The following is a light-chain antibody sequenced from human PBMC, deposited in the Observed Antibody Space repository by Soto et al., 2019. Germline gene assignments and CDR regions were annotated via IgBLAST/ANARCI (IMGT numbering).Light chain of an antibody. CDR3: QQSET. J-gene: IGKJ2*01. V-gene: IGKV3-20*01. Sequence: EIVLTQSPGTLSLSPGERATLSCRASQSVSSSYLAWYQQKPGQAPRLLIYGASSRATGIPDMFSGSGSGTDFTLTISRLEPEDFAVYYCQQSETFGQGTKLEIK. CDR1: QSVSSSY. CDR2: GAS.